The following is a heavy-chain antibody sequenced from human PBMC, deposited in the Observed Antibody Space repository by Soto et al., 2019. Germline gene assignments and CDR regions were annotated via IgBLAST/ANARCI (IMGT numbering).Heavy chain of an antibody. CDR1: GITFSSYA. CDR2: ISGIGGST. D-gene: IGHD6-13*01. J-gene: IGHJ4*02. CDR3: AKDGTGGSWYWFRIEYDY. Sequence: GGSLRLSCAASGITFSSYAMSWVRQSPGKGLEWVAAISGIGGSTYYAHCVKGRFTISSDNSKNTLYLHMNSLRAEATAVDTCAKDGTGGSWYWFRIEYDYWGQGTLVTVSS. V-gene: IGHV3-23*01.